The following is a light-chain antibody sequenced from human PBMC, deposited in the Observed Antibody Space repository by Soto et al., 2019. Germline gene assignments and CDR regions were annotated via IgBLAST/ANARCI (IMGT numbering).Light chain of an antibody. Sequence: QSVLTQPASVSGSPGQSITSSCTGTSSDVGGYNYVSWYQQHPGKAPKLMIYEVSNRPSGVSNRFSGSKSGNTASLTISGLQAEDEADYYCSSYTSSSTLVFGGGNKLTVL. CDR1: SSDVGGYNY. J-gene: IGLJ2*01. V-gene: IGLV2-14*01. CDR2: EVS. CDR3: SSYTSSSTLV.